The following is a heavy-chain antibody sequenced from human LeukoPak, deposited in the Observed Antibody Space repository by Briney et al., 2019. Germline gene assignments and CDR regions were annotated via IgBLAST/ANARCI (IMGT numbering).Heavy chain of an antibody. CDR3: VTKKDTFDFYDSSGLDY. Sequence: PGWSLRLSCAASGFTFSTYGMHWVRQAPGKGLEWVANIWYDGSTKYYADSVKGRFTISRDNSKNTLYLQMNSLRAEDTAVYYCVTKKDTFDFYDSSGLDYWGQGALVTVSS. D-gene: IGHD3-22*01. CDR1: GFTFSTYG. CDR2: IWYDGSTK. J-gene: IGHJ4*02. V-gene: IGHV3-33*01.